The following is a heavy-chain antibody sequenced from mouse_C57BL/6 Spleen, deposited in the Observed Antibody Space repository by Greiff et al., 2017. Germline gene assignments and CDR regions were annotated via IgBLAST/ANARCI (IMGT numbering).Heavy chain of an antibody. D-gene: IGHD5-1*01. CDR2: IDPSDSET. CDR1: GYTFTSYW. V-gene: IGHV1-52*01. CDR3: ARFRTLYCAMDY. Sequence: QVQLQQPGAELVRPGSSVKLSCKASGYTFTSYWMHWVKQRPIQGLEWIGNIDPSDSETHYNQKFKDKATLTVDKSSSTAYMQLSSLTSEDSAVYYCARFRTLYCAMDYWGQGTSVTVSS. J-gene: IGHJ4*01.